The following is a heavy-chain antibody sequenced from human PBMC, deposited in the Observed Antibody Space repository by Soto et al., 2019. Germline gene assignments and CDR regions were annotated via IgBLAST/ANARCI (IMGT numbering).Heavy chain of an antibody. CDR3: ARDLHSGGKYWYFDI. J-gene: IGHJ2*01. Sequence: QVQLVQSGAEVKKPGASVKVSCKASGYTFTHYGITWVRQAPGQGLEWMGWINSFSGDTNYPQKLQGRLTMTTDTSPNTVYMELRNLRSDDTAVYYCARDLHSGGKYWYFDIWCRGTLVTVSS. CDR2: INSFSGDT. D-gene: IGHD2-15*01. CDR1: GYTFTHYG. V-gene: IGHV1-18*01.